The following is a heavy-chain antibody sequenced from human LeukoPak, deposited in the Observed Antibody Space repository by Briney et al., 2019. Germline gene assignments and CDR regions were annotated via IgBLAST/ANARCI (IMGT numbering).Heavy chain of an antibody. Sequence: SETLSLTCTVSGGSISSYYWSWIRQPPGKGLEWIGYIYYSGSTNYNPSLKSRVTISVDTSKNQFSLKLSSVTAADTAVYYCARTTGIAAGTTTIGTHFVYWGQGTLVTVSS. CDR3: ARTTGIAAGTTTIGTHFVY. D-gene: IGHD6-13*01. V-gene: IGHV4-59*01. J-gene: IGHJ4*02. CDR1: GGSISSYY. CDR2: IYYSGST.